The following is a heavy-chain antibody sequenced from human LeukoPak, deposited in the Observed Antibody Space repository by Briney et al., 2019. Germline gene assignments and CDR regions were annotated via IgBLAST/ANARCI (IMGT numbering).Heavy chain of an antibody. V-gene: IGHV3-74*01. CDR3: AKDDAYLQYDD. CDR1: GFTFSNYW. Sequence: PGGSLRLSCAASGFTFSNYWMHWVRQVPGKGLVWLSRIKSDGSSTTYADSVKGRFTVSRDNSKNMVFLQMNSLRAEDTAIYYCAKDDAYLQYDDWGQGTLVTVSS. CDR2: IKSDGSST. J-gene: IGHJ4*02. D-gene: IGHD5-24*01.